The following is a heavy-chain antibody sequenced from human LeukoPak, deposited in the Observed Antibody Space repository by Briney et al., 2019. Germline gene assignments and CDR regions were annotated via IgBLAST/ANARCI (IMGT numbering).Heavy chain of an antibody. V-gene: IGHV4-59*01. CDR3: ARTPPPFLGRWFDP. CDR1: GGSISSYY. J-gene: IGHJ5*02. Sequence: SETLSLTCTVSGGSISSYYWSWIRQPPGKGLEWLGYIYYSGSTNYNPSLKSRVTISVDTSKDQFSLKLSSVTAADTAVYYCARTPPPFLGRWFDPWGQGTLVTVSS. CDR2: IYYSGST. D-gene: IGHD1-1*01.